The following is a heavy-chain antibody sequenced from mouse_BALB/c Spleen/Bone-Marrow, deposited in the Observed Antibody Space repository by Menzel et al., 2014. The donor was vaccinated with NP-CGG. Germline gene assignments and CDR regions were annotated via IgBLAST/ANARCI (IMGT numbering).Heavy chain of an antibody. CDR3: ARSYYVSSYYFDY. V-gene: IGHV5-17*02. J-gene: IGHJ2*01. D-gene: IGHD1-1*01. Sequence: EVKVEESGGGLVQPGGSRKLSCAASGFTFSSFGMHWVRQAPEKGLEWVAYISSGSSTIYYADTVKGRFTISRDNPKNTLFLQMTSLRSEDTAMYYCARSYYVSSYYFDYWGQGTTLTVSS. CDR1: GFTFSSFG. CDR2: ISSGSSTI.